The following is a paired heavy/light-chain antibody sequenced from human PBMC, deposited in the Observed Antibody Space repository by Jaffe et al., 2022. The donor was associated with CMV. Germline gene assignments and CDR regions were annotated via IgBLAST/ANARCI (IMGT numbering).Light chain of an antibody. V-gene: IGKV2-30*02. J-gene: IGKJ1*01. CDR1: QSLVHSDGNTY. CDR2: KVS. Sequence: DVVMTQSPLSLPVTLGQPASISCRSSQSLVHSDGNTYLNWFQQRPGQSPRRLIYKVSNRDSGVPDRFSGSGSGTDFTLKISRVEAEDVGVYYCMQGTHWPPWTFGQGTKVEIK. CDR3: MQGTHWPPWT.
Heavy chain of an antibody. J-gene: IGHJ4*02. Sequence: QVQLVESGGGVVQPGRSLRLSCAASGFTFSSYGMHWVRQAPGKGLEWVAAIWYDGNNKYYADSVKGRFTISRDNSKNTLYVQMNSLRAEDTAVYYCARDVKKDCTNGVCYNDLFDYWGQGTLVTVSS. CDR3: ARDVKKDCTNGVCYNDLFDY. D-gene: IGHD2-8*01. CDR1: GFTFSSYG. V-gene: IGHV3-33*01. CDR2: IWYDGNNK.